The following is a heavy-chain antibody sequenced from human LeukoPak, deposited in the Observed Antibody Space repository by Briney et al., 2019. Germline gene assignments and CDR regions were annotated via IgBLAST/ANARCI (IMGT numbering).Heavy chain of an antibody. CDR1: GGSISSGSYY. V-gene: IGHV4-39*07. D-gene: IGHD3-10*01. Sequence: SETLSLTCTVSGGSISSGSYYWSWIRQPPGKGLEWIGEINHSGSTNYNPSLKSRVTISVDTSKNQFSLKLSSVTAADTAVYYCARRGLGLWFGELWFDPWGQGTLVTVSS. J-gene: IGHJ5*02. CDR3: ARRGLGLWFGELWFDP. CDR2: INHSGST.